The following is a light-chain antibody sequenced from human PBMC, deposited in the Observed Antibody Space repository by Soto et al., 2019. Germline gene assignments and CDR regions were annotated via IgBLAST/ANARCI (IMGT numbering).Light chain of an antibody. J-gene: IGKJ1*01. CDR3: QQYGRSLLT. Sequence: IVMTQSPATLSVSPGERATLSCRASQNVLSNLAWYQQKPGQAPRLLIYGASTRATVLPARFSGSGSGTQFTLNISSLQSEDFAGYYCQQYGRSLLTFGQGAKLDIK. CDR2: GAS. CDR1: QNVLSN. V-gene: IGKV3-15*01.